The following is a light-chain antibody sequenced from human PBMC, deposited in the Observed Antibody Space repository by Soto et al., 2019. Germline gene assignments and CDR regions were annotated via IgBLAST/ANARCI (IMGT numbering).Light chain of an antibody. J-gene: IGKJ4*01. CDR2: GSS. CDR1: RSVSSY. Sequence: IVLTQSPATLSLSPWERATFSCCATRSVSSYLASYQQKPGQVPRLLSYGSSNMATGIPARFSGSGFGTDFTLTISSLEPEDFAVYYCLQRSNWPPTFSGGTKVEIK. CDR3: LQRSNWPPT. V-gene: IGKV3-11*01.